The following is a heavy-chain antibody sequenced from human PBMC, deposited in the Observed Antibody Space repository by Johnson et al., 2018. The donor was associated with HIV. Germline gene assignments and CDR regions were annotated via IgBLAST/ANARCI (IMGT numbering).Heavy chain of an antibody. J-gene: IGHJ3*02. CDR2: IWYDGSNK. V-gene: IGHV3-33*08. CDR3: ARDHLSSRGAFDI. Sequence: VQLVESGGGLIQPGGSLRLSCAASGFTVSTNYMSWVRQAPGKGLEWVAVIWYDGSNKYYVDSVKGRFTISRDNAKNTLFLQMNSLRTEDTAVYSCARDHLSSRGAFDIWGQGTMVTVSS. D-gene: IGHD6-13*01. CDR1: GFTVSTNY.